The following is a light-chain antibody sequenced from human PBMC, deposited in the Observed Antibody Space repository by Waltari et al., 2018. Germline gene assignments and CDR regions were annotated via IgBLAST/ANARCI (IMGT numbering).Light chain of an antibody. CDR2: GAS. V-gene: IGKV3-15*01. CDR3: QQYNNWAGA. Sequence: EIVMKQSPATLSVSPGERANLSCRASQSVSSNLAWDQQKPGQAPRLLIYGASTRATGIPARFSGSGSGTEFTLTISSMQSEDFAVYYCQQYNNWAGAFGQGTKVEIK. J-gene: IGKJ1*01. CDR1: QSVSSN.